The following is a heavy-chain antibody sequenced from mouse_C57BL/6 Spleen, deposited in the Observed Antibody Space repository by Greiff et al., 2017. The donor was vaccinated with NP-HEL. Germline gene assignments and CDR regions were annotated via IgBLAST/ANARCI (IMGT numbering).Heavy chain of an antibody. CDR3: ARGGYGSSYVWYFDV. J-gene: IGHJ1*03. Sequence: QVQLQQPGTELVKPGASVKLSCKASGYTFTSYWMHWVKQRPGQGLEWIGNINPSNGGTNYNEKFKSKATLTVDKSSSTAYMQLSSLTSEDSAVYYCARGGYGSSYVWYFDVWGTGTTGTVSS. CDR2: INPSNGGT. D-gene: IGHD1-1*01. V-gene: IGHV1-53*01. CDR1: GYTFTSYW.